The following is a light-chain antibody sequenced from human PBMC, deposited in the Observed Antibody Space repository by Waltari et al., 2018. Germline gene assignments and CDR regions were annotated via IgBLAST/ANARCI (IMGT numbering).Light chain of an antibody. Sequence: EIVLTQSPGTLSLSHGERATLSCRASQSVSGSYLAWYQQKPGQAPRLLIYGASSRATGIPDRFSGSGSGTDFSLTISRLEPEDFAVYYCQQYGSSPYTFGQGTKLEIK. J-gene: IGKJ2*01. CDR2: GAS. V-gene: IGKV3-20*01. CDR1: QSVSGSY. CDR3: QQYGSSPYT.